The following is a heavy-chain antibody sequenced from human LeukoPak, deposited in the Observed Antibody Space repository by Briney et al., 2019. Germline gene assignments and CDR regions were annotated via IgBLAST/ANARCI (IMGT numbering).Heavy chain of an antibody. V-gene: IGHV1-69*05. CDR1: GGTFSSYA. J-gene: IGHJ4*02. CDR2: IIPIFGTA. D-gene: IGHD1-26*01. CDR3: ARERHKLGATDLFDY. Sequence: GSSVKVSCKASGGTFSSYAISWVRQAPGQGLEWMGGIIPIFGTANYAQKLQGRVTMTTDTSTSTAYMELRSLRSDDTAVYYCARERHKLGATDLFDYWGQGTLVTVSS.